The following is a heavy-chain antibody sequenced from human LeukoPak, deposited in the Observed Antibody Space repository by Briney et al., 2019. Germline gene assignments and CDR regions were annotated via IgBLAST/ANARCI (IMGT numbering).Heavy chain of an antibody. D-gene: IGHD2-2*02. V-gene: IGHV4-59*01. CDR3: ARFPIVVVPAAIWGRDYYYYGMDV. CDR2: IYYSGST. CDR1: GGTISSYY. J-gene: IGHJ6*02. Sequence: PSETLSLTCTVSGGTISSYYWSWIRQPPGKGLEWIGYIYYSGSTNYSPSLKSRVTISVDTSKNQFSLKLSSVTAADTAVYYCARFPIVVVPAAIWGRDYYYYGMDVWGQGTTVTVSS.